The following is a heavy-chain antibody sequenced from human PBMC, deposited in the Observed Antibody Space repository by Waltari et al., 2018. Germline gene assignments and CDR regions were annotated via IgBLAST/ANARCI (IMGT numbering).Heavy chain of an antibody. D-gene: IGHD5-18*01. J-gene: IGHJ4*02. Sequence: QVQLQESGPGLVKPSETLSLTCTVSGDSISSYYWSWIRQPPGKGLEWIGYIYYSGSTNYNPSLKSRVTISVDTSKNQFSLKLSSVTAADTAVYYCARDSGRGYSYGSFDYWGQGTLVTVSS. V-gene: IGHV4-59*01. CDR3: ARDSGRGYSYGSFDY. CDR2: IYYSGST. CDR1: GDSISSYY.